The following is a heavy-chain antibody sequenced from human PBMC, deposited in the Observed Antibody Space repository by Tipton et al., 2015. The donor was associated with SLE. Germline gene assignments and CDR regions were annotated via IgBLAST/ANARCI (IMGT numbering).Heavy chain of an antibody. D-gene: IGHD2-2*02. CDR3: ARGPRQPVVVVPAAITYYFYYMDV. V-gene: IGHV4-34*01. Sequence: TLSLTCAVYGGSFSAYYWSWIRQHPGKGLEWIGEINHSGSTNYNPSLKSRVTISVDTSKNQFSLKLSSVTAADTAVYYCARGPRQPVVVVPAAITYYFYYMDVWGKGTTVTVSS. J-gene: IGHJ6*03. CDR1: GGSFSAYY. CDR2: INHSGST.